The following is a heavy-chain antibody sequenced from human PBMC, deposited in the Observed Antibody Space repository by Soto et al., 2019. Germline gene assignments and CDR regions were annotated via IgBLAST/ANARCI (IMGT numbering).Heavy chain of an antibody. J-gene: IGHJ4*02. V-gene: IGHV3-9*01. CDR1: GFTFDDYA. D-gene: IGHD2-2*03. CDR2: ISWNSGSI. CDR3: ANAMGIGCDESQSFFDY. Sequence: EVQLVESGGGLVQPGRSLRLSCAASGFTFDDYAMHWVRQAPGKGLEWVSGISWNSGSIGYADSVKGRFTISRDNAKNSQKQDLNGQNADYKAFEYYANAMGIGCDESQSFFDYWGQGTLVTVSS.